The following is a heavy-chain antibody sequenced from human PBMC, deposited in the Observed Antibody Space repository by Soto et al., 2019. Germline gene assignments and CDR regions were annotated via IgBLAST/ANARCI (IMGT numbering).Heavy chain of an antibody. V-gene: IGHV3-30-3*01. Sequence: PGGSLRLSCAASGFTFSSYAMHWVRQAPGKGLEWVAVISYDGSNKYYADSVKGRFTISRDNSKNTLYLQMNSLRAEDTAVYYCARDYYDSSVPDYWGQGTLVNVSS. J-gene: IGHJ4*02. D-gene: IGHD3-22*01. CDR3: ARDYYDSSVPDY. CDR1: GFTFSSYA. CDR2: ISYDGSNK.